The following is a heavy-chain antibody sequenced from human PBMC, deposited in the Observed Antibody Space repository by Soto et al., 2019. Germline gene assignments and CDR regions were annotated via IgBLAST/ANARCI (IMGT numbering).Heavy chain of an antibody. CDR2: IVVGSGDT. J-gene: IGHJ4*02. D-gene: IGHD5-18*01. CDR1: GFTFSNSA. CDR3: ASLDTARIQIAGY. Sequence: SVKVSCKASGFTFSNSAMQWVRQARGQRPEWIGWIVVGSGDTNYAQKFQERVTITRDMSTSTVYMDLSSLRSEDTAIYYCASLDTARIQIAGYWGQGIQVTVSS. V-gene: IGHV1-58*02.